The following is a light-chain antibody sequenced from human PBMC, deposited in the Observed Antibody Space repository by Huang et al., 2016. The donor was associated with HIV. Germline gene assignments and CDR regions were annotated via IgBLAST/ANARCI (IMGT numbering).Light chain of an antibody. CDR3: QQYDNLPRT. J-gene: IGKJ2*01. CDR2: DST. CDR1: QDISNY. Sequence: DIQMTQSPSSLSASVGDRISITCQASQDISNYLNWYQQKPGKAPKLLIYDSTDLETGVPSRFSGSGSWTEFTFTINNLQPEDFATYYCQQYDNLPRTFGQGTKLDLK. V-gene: IGKV1-33*01.